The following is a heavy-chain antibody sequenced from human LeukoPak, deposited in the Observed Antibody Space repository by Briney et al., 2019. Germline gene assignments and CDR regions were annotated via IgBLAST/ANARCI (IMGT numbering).Heavy chain of an antibody. D-gene: IGHD3-10*01. CDR3: VRLRSNSDSSSYSYYYDS. Sequence: PGGSLRLSCVASGLTFGHYSINWVRRAPGKGLEWVSSISPASTSIYYADAVRGRFTISRYNAKSSLYMQTDSLRAEDTAVYYCVRLRSNSDSSSYSYYYDSWGQGILVTVSS. CDR1: GLTFGHYS. V-gene: IGHV3-21*01. J-gene: IGHJ5*01. CDR2: ISPASTSI.